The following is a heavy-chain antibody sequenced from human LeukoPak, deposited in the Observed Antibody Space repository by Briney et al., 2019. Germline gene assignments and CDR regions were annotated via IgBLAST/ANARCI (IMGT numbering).Heavy chain of an antibody. V-gene: IGHV1-69*04. CDR2: IIPILGIA. D-gene: IGHD6-13*01. CDR3: ASRLRGVAITNAEEWRKPDLLDP. CDR1: GGTFSSYA. Sequence: VASVKVSCKASGGTFSSYAISWVRQAPGQGLEWMGRIIPILGIANYAQKFQGRVTITADKSTSTAYMELSSLRSEDTAVYYCASRLRGVAITNAEEWRKPDLLDPWGQGTLVTVSS. J-gene: IGHJ5*02.